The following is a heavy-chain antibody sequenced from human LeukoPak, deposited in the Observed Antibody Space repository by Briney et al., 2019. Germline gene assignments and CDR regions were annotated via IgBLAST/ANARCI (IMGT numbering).Heavy chain of an antibody. CDR3: AGDYGSGTYYYFDY. J-gene: IGHJ4*02. CDR1: GFTSSNYG. Sequence: TGGSLRLSCAASGFTSSNYGMHWVRQAPGKGLEWVAVIWYDGSHKYYADSVKGRFTIPRDNSKNTLYLQMNSLRPEDTAVYYCAGDYGSGTYYYFDYWGQGTLVTVSS. D-gene: IGHD3-10*01. CDR2: IWYDGSHK. V-gene: IGHV3-33*01.